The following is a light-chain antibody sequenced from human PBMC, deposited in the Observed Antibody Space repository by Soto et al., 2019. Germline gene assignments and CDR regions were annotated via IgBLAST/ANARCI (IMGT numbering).Light chain of an antibody. CDR2: DIS. V-gene: IGKV3-11*01. CDR1: QSVSSY. CDR3: QQRGT. Sequence: EFVLTQSPATLFLSPGERATLSCRASQSVSSYLAWYQQRPGQAPRLLIYDISNRATAIPARFSGSGSGTDFTLTISSLEPEDFAVYYCQQRGTFGGGTKVQIK. J-gene: IGKJ4*01.